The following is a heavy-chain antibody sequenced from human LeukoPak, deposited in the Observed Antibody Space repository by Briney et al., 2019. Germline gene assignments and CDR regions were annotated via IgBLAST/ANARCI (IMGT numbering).Heavy chain of an antibody. V-gene: IGHV1-69*13. CDR3: ARLRLYYYGSAFDY. Sequence: AASVKVSCKASGGTFSSYAISWVRQAPGQGLEWMGGIIPIFGTANYAQKFQGRVTITADESTSTAYMELSSLRSEDTAVYYCARLRLYYYGSAFDYWGQGTLVTVSS. CDR1: GGTFSSYA. J-gene: IGHJ4*02. D-gene: IGHD3-10*01. CDR2: IIPIFGTA.